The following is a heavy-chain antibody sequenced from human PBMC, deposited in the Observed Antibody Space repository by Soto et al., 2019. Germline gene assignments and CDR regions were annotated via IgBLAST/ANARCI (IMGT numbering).Heavy chain of an antibody. V-gene: IGHV4-39*01. Sequence: SETLSLTCTVSGGSISSSSYYWGWIRQPPGKGLEWIGSIYYSGSTYYNPSLRSRVTISVDTSKNQFSLKLSSVTAADTAVYYCARSQVVTTSPNFDYWGQGTLVTVS. CDR3: ARSQVVTTSPNFDY. CDR1: GGSISSSSYY. D-gene: IGHD2-2*01. J-gene: IGHJ4*02. CDR2: IYYSGST.